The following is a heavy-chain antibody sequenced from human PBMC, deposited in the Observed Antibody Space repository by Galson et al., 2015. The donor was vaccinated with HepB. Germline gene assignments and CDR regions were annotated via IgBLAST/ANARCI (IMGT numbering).Heavy chain of an antibody. J-gene: IGHJ6*02. CDR1: GFTFEDYT. D-gene: IGHD2-8*01. CDR3: AKGDLFCTNGVGFARSPSYYYGMDV. Sequence: SLRLSCAASGFTFEDYTLHWVRQVPGKGLEWVSGISWNSRDIAYVDSVKGRFTISRDNARNSLYLEMNSLKTEDTAVYYCAKGDLFCTNGVGFARSPSYYYGMDVWGQGTTVTVSS. V-gene: IGHV3-9*01. CDR2: ISWNSRDI.